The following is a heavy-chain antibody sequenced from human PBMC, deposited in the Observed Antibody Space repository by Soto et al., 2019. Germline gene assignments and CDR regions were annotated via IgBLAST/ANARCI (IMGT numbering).Heavy chain of an antibody. D-gene: IGHD4-4*01. V-gene: IGHV4-61*01. CDR1: GASVSSASYY. Sequence: PSETLSLTCTVSGASVSSASYYWSWIRQPPGKGLEWIGYIYYSGRTDYNPSLKSRVTISLDTSKNQFSLKLSSVTAADTAVYYCARDPGSGSNNNWFDPWGQGTLVTVSS. J-gene: IGHJ5*02. CDR3: ARDPGSGSNNNWFDP. CDR2: IYYSGRT.